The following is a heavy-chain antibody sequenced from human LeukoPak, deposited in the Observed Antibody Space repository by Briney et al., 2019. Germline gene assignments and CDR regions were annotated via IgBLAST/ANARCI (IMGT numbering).Heavy chain of an antibody. CDR2: INPNSGGT. CDR3: ARLWDADDYDY. V-gene: IGHV1-2*02. J-gene: IGHJ4*02. D-gene: IGHD5-12*01. Sequence: ASVNVSCKASGYTFTGYYMHWVRQAPGQGLEWMGWINPNSGGTNYAQKLQGRVTMTRDTSISTAYMELSRLRSDGAAVYYCARLWDADDYDYWGQGTLVTVSS. CDR1: GYTFTGYY.